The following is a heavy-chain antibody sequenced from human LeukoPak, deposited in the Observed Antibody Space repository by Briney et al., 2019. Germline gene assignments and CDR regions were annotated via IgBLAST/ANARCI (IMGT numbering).Heavy chain of an antibody. CDR3: AKVAAGTLIDV. J-gene: IGHJ6*02. CDR1: GFAFSSYA. Sequence: GGSLRLSCATSGFAFSSYAMSWVRQAPGQGLEWVSGISTTGADTYYADSVKGRLTTSRDNFKNTLYLQMNSLRAEDTAIYYCAKVAAGTLIDVWGQGTTVTVSS. CDR2: ISTTGADT. D-gene: IGHD1/OR15-1a*01. V-gene: IGHV3-23*01.